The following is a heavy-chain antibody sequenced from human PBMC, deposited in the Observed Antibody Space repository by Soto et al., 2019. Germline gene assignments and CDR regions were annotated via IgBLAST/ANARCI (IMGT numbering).Heavy chain of an antibody. Sequence: GGSLRLSCAASGFTFSSYAMGWVRQGPGKGLEWVAVVSIGGSTHYADSVRGRFTISRDNSKDTLSLQMNSLTAEDTAVYFCAKRRGAGGHFDYWGQGALVTVSS. CDR1: GFTFSSYA. V-gene: IGHV3-23*01. CDR2: VSIGGST. D-gene: IGHD2-15*01. J-gene: IGHJ4*02. CDR3: AKRRGAGGHFDY.